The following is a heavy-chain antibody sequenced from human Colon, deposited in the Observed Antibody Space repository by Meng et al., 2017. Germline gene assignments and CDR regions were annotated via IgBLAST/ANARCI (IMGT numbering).Heavy chain of an antibody. CDR1: GASVSVNSY. CDR2: IDHRGSA. V-gene: IGHV4-4*02. D-gene: IGHD4-23*01. CDR3: ARHGGYYQDF. Sequence: VQLQESGPGLVKPSVTPSPACSVSGASVSVNSYWSWVRQPPGRGLEWIGQIDHRGSAYYRPSLNSRVTMSLDESRNQFSLRLTSVTAADTAVYYCARHGGYYQDFWGQGTLVTVSS. J-gene: IGHJ4*02.